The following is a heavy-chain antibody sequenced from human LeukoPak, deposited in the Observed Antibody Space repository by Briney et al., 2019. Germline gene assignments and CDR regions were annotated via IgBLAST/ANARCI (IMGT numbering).Heavy chain of an antibody. Sequence: GGSLRLSCAASGFTFSSYEMNWVRQAPGKGLEWVSYISSSGSTIYYADPVKGRFTISRDNAKNSLYLQMNSLRAEDTAVYYCARDHYGSGSYYYYYGMDVWGQGTTVTVSS. CDR1: GFTFSSYE. D-gene: IGHD3-10*01. CDR3: ARDHYGSGSYYYYYGMDV. CDR2: ISSSGSTI. J-gene: IGHJ6*02. V-gene: IGHV3-48*03.